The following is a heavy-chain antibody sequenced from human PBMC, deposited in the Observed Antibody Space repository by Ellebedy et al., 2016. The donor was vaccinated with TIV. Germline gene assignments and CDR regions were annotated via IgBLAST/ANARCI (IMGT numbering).Heavy chain of an antibody. Sequence: ASVKVSCKASGYTFTGYYMHWVRQAPGQGLEWMGWINPNSGGTNYAQKFQGWVSMTRDTSISTAYMELSRLRSEDTAVYYCARGKWELLTELRYFDYWGQGTLVTVSS. V-gene: IGHV1-2*04. J-gene: IGHJ4*02. CDR2: INPNSGGT. CDR3: ARGKWELLTELRYFDY. D-gene: IGHD1-26*01. CDR1: GYTFTGYY.